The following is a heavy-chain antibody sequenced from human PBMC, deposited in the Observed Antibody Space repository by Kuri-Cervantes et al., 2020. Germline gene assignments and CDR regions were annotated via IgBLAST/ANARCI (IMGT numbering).Heavy chain of an antibody. Sequence: ASVKVSCKASGYTFTSYGISWVRQAPGQGLEWMGIINPSGGSTSYAQKFQGRVTMTRNTSISTAYMELSSLRSEDTAVYYCARGGIVVVPAAIYVPWYYYYGMDVWGQGTTVTVSS. D-gene: IGHD2-2*01. V-gene: IGHV1-8*02. CDR1: GYTFTSYG. CDR2: INPSGGST. J-gene: IGHJ6*02. CDR3: ARGGIVVVPAAIYVPWYYYYGMDV.